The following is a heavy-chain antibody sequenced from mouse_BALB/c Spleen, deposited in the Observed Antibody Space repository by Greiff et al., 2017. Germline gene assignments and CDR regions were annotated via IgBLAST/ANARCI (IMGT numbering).Heavy chain of an antibody. J-gene: IGHJ4*01. CDR1: GYNFTSYW. V-gene: IGHV1-55*01. D-gene: IGHD2-1*01. CDR2: IYPGSGST. Sequence: QVQLQQSGAELVKPGTSVKLSCKASGYNFTSYWINWVKLRPGQGLEWIGDIYPGSGSTNYNEKFKSKATLTVDTSSSTAYMQLSSLASEDSAVYYCAGGNYRAMDYWGQGTSVTVSS. CDR3: AGGNYRAMDY.